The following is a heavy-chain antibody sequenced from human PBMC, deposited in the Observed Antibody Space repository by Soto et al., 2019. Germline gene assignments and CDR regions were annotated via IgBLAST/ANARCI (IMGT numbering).Heavy chain of an antibody. CDR3: ARAHYGDYGYGMDV. CDR1: GGSFSGYY. V-gene: IGHV4-34*01. D-gene: IGHD4-17*01. Sequence: SETLXLTCAVYGGSFSGYYWSWIRQPPGKGLEWIGYIYHSGTTYYNPSLKSRVTISVDRSKNQFSLKLSSVTAADTAVYYCARAHYGDYGYGMDVWGQGTTVTVSS. J-gene: IGHJ6*02. CDR2: IYHSGTT.